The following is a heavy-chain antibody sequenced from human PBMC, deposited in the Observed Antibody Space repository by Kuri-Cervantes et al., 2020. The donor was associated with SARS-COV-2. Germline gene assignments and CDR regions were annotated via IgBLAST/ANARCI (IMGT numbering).Heavy chain of an antibody. CDR3: ARATVTPKVGLFFFYY. Sequence: GSLRLSCTVSGGSISSDYWSWIRQPPGKGLEWIGHMYCSGSTNYNPSLKSRVTISIDTSKNQFSLKLSSVTAADTAVYYCARATVTPKVGLFFFYYWGQGTLVTVSS. CDR1: GGSISSDY. CDR2: MYCSGST. J-gene: IGHJ4*02. D-gene: IGHD4-17*01. V-gene: IGHV4-59*01.